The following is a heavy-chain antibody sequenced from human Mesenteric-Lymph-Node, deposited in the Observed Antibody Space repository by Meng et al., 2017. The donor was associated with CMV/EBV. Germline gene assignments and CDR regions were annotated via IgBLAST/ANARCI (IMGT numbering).Heavy chain of an antibody. Sequence: GGSLRLSCAASGFTFSSYWMNWVRQAPGKGLEWMAVTSYDGSNKYHADSVKGRFTISRDNSKNTLYLQMNSLRAEDTAVYYCARDPNLRFLKWFDHDAFDIWGQGTMVTVSS. CDR2: TSYDGSNK. D-gene: IGHD3-3*01. J-gene: IGHJ3*02. V-gene: IGHV3-30*03. CDR3: ARDPNLRFLKWFDHDAFDI. CDR1: GFTFSSYW.